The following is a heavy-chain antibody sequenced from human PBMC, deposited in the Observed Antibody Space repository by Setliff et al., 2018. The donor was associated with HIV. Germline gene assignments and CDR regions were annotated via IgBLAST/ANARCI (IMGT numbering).Heavy chain of an antibody. V-gene: IGHV4-59*11. J-gene: IGHJ6*03. CDR2: IYYSGST. D-gene: IGHD3-3*01. CDR3: ARLKPLEWLTYYYYYMDV. Sequence: ETLSLTCTVSGGSISSHYWSWIRQPPGKGLEWIGYIYYSGSTNYNPSLKSRVTISVDTSKNQFSLKLSSVTAADTAVYYCARLKPLEWLTYYYYYMDVWGKGTTVTVSS. CDR1: GGSISSHY.